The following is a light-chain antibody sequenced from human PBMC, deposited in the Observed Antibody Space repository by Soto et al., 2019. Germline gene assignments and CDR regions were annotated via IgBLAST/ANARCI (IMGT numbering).Light chain of an antibody. J-gene: IGLJ3*02. V-gene: IGLV2-11*01. CDR1: SGDVGAYDR. CDR2: DVT. CDR3: CSHAGGSSWV. Sequence: QSALTQPRSVSGSPGQSVTISCTGTSGDVGAYDRVSWYQHHPTKAPKLIIYDVTNRPSGVPYRFSGDKSGSTASLTISGRQAEDEAVYYCCSHAGGSSWVFGGGTKLTVL.